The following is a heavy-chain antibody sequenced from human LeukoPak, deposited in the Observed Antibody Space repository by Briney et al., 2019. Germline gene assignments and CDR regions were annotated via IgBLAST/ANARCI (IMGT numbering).Heavy chain of an antibody. CDR3: ATVAGDCSGGRCYLLRFDY. CDR2: IYSGGST. D-gene: IGHD2-15*01. CDR1: GFTVSSNY. J-gene: IGHJ4*02. V-gene: IGHV3-66*01. Sequence: PGGSLRLSCAASGFTVSSNYMSWVRQAPGKGLEWVSVIYSGGSTYYADSVKGRFTISRDNAKNSLYLQMNNLRGDDTAVYYCATVAGDCSGGRCYLLRFDYWGQGTLVTVSS.